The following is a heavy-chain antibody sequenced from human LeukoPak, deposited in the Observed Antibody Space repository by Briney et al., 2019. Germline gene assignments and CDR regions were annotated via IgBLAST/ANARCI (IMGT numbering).Heavy chain of an antibody. CDR2: IRSKAYGGTT. J-gene: IGHJ4*02. CDR3: TRDLSGDLFDY. V-gene: IGHV3-49*04. D-gene: IGHD3-10*02. CDR1: GFTFGDYA. Sequence: GRSLRLSCTASGFTFGDYAMSWVRQAPGKGLEWVGFIRSKAYGGTTEYAASLKGRFTTSRDDSKSIVYLQMNSLKTEDTAVYYCTRDLSGDLFDYWGQGTLVTVSS.